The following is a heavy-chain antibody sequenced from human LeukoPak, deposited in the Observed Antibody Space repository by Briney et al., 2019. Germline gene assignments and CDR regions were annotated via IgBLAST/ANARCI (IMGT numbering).Heavy chain of an antibody. J-gene: IGHJ3*02. CDR1: AYSFTSYW. V-gene: IGHV5-51*01. CDR3: ARPAGWEGRINCGGDCYHNAFDI. Sequence: GEALKISCKGSAYSFTSYWIGWVRQMPGKGLEWMGIIYPGDSDTRYSTSFQGQATIPADKSISTAYLQWSSLKASDTAMYYCARPAGWEGRINCGGDCYHNAFDIWGQGTMVTVSS. CDR2: IYPGDSDT. D-gene: IGHD2-21*02.